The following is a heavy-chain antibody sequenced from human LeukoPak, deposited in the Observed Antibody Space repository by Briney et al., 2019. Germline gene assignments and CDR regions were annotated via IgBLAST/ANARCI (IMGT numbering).Heavy chain of an antibody. V-gene: IGHV3-49*04. CDR1: GFTFGDHA. Sequence: GGSLRLSCTASGFTFGDHAMSWVRQAPGKGLEWVGFIRSKGYGGTTEYAACVQGRFTISRDDSKGIAYLQMNSLQIEDTAVYYCTRGPTQQWLYYGMDVWGQGATVIVSS. D-gene: IGHD5-18*01. J-gene: IGHJ6*02. CDR3: TRGPTQQWLYYGMDV. CDR2: IRSKGYGGTT.